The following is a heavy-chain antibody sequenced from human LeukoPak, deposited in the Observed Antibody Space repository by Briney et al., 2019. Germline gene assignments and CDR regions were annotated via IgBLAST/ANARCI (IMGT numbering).Heavy chain of an antibody. CDR3: ARQWLLLDDAFDI. CDR1: GYSFTSYW. J-gene: IGHJ3*02. D-gene: IGHD3-22*01. CDR2: IYPGDSDT. Sequence: PGESLKISCKGSGYSFTSYWIGWVRQMPGKGLEWMGIIYPGDSDTRYSPSFQGQVTISADKSISTAYLQWSSLKASDTAMYYCARQWLLLDDAFDIWGQGTMVTVSS. V-gene: IGHV5-51*01.